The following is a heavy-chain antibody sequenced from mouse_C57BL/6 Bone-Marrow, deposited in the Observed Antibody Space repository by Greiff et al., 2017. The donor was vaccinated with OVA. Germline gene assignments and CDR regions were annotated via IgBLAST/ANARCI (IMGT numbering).Heavy chain of an antibody. CDR2: SRNKANDYTT. J-gene: IGHJ1*03. CDR3: ARDDYYWYFDV. V-gene: IGHV7-1*01. CDR1: GFTFSDFY. Sequence: EVQRVESGGGLVQSGRSLRLSCATSGFTFSDFYMEWVRQAPGKGLEWIAASRNKANDYTTEYSASVKGRFIVSRDTSQSIHYLQMNALRAEDTAIYYCARDDYYWYFDVWGTGTTVTVSS.